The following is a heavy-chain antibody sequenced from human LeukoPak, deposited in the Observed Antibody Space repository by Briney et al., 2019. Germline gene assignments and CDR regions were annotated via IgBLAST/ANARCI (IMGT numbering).Heavy chain of an antibody. CDR2: ISSSSSYI. V-gene: IGHV3-21*01. CDR1: GFTFSSYS. CDR3: ARRDIVLMVYPDY. J-gene: IGHJ4*02. Sequence: PGGSLRLSCAASGFTFSSYSMNWVRQAPGKGLEWVSSISSSSSYIYYADSAKGRFTISRDNAKNSLYLQMNSLRAEDTAVYYCARRDIVLMVYPDYWGQGTLVTVSS. D-gene: IGHD2-8*01.